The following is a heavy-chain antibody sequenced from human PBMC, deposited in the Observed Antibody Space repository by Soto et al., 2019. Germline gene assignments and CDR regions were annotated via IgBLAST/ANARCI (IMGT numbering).Heavy chain of an antibody. CDR1: GFSFSNAW. CDR3: AKDLSWGRPRDGFDI. D-gene: IGHD3-16*01. CDR2: IKSKTDGGTT. J-gene: IGHJ3*02. Sequence: SCAASGFSFSNAWLNWVRQTPGKGLEWVGRIKSKTDGGTTDYAAPVKGRFIISRDDSKNTLYLQMNSLKTEDTALYYCAKDLSWGRPRDGFDIWGQGTMVTVSS. V-gene: IGHV3-15*07.